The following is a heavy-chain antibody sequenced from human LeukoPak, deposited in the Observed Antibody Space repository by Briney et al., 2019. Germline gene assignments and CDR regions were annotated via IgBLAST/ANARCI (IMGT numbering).Heavy chain of an antibody. Sequence: GGSLRLSCAASGFTFSASSLSWVRQASGKGLEWVGRVGSKVDNYATAYAESVKGRFIISREDSKNTAYLQMNSLKTDDTAVYYCSNEHYGLDVWGQGTTVTVSS. CDR2: VGSKVDNYAT. CDR3: SNEHYGLDV. J-gene: IGHJ6*02. CDR1: GFTFSASS. V-gene: IGHV3-73*01.